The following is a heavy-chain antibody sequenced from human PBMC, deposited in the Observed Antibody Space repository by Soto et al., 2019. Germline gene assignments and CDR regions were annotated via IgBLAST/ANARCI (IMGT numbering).Heavy chain of an antibody. V-gene: IGHV1-18*04. Sequence: QVQLVQSAAEVKKPGASVKVSCKTSGYTFVSYGISWVRQAPGQGLEWMGWISPYNGNTNFAQRFQGRVTLTTDTSTDIVYMDLGSLKSDDTAVYYCARDQYFFDSSGYYDHWGQGTLITVS. J-gene: IGHJ5*02. CDR1: GYTFVSYG. CDR3: ARDQYFFDSSGYYDH. CDR2: ISPYNGNT. D-gene: IGHD3-22*01.